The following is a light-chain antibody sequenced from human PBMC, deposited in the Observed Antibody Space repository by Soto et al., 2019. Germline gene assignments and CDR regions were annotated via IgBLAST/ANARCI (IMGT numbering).Light chain of an antibody. V-gene: IGKV3-20*01. CDR3: QQYGTSPPGT. CDR2: GAS. Sequence: EILLTQSPGTLSLSPGEIATLSCRSSQSLSSSQLAWYQQKPGQAPRLLIYGASSRATGIPDRFSGSGSGTDFTLTISRLEPEDFAVYYCQQYGTSPPGTFGQGTKVDIK. CDR1: QSLSSSQ. J-gene: IGKJ1*01.